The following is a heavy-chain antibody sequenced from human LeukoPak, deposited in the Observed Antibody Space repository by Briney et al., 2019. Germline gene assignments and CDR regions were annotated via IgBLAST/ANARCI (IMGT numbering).Heavy chain of an antibody. CDR1: GGTFSSYA. Sequence: SVKVSCKASGGTFSSYAISWVRQAPGQGLEWRGGIIPIFGTANYAQKFQGRVTITTDESTSTAYMELSSLRSEDTAVYYCARAGRYCSSTSCYTRHAFDIWGQGTMVTVSS. CDR2: IIPIFGTA. D-gene: IGHD2-2*02. J-gene: IGHJ3*02. CDR3: ARAGRYCSSTSCYTRHAFDI. V-gene: IGHV1-69*05.